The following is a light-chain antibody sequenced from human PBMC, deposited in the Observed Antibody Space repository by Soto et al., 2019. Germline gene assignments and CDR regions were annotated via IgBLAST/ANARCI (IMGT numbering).Light chain of an antibody. CDR2: DVT. Sequence: QSALTQPRSVSGSPGQSVTISCTGTSSDVGGYHYVSWYQQHPGKGPKLIIYDVTKRPSGVPDRFSGSKSGNTASLTISGLQAEDAADYYCCSYAGSYTVIFGGGTKVTVL. CDR3: CSYAGSYTVI. V-gene: IGLV2-11*01. J-gene: IGLJ2*01. CDR1: SSDVGGYHY.